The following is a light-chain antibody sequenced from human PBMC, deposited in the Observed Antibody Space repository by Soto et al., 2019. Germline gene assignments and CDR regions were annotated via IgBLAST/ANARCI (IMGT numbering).Light chain of an antibody. CDR2: DAS. CDR3: QQRSSWPLT. V-gene: IGKV3-11*01. Sequence: IVLTPSPDTLSLSPGERATLSCRASQSVRAYLAWYQQKPGQAPRLLIYDASNRATGIPARFSGSGSGTDFTLTISSLEPEDFAVYYCQQRSSWPLTFGGGTKVDIK. J-gene: IGKJ4*01. CDR1: QSVRAY.